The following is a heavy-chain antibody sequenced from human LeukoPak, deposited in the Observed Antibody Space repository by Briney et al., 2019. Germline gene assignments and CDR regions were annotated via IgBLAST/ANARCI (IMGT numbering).Heavy chain of an antibody. D-gene: IGHD3-10*01. CDR1: GFTFASYG. Sequence: GGSLRLSCAASGFTFASYGMHWVRQAPGKGLEWVALITYDGYYKYYSDSVKGRFTISSDTSKNTMYLQMNSLRAEDTAVYYCARDLSPVVRASPMGYWGQGTLVTVSS. J-gene: IGHJ4*02. CDR3: ARDLSPVVRASPMGY. V-gene: IGHV3-30*03. CDR2: ITYDGYYK.